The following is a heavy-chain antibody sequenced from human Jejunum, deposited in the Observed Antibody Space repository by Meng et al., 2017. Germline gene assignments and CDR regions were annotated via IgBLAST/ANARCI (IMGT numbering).Heavy chain of an antibody. Sequence: SETLSPTCTVSGGSVNFGLYFWSWIRQPPGKKLEWIGHIYYTGLTNYNTSLKSRVAISLDASKNQFTLKLNSVSAGDSAVYFCARTYSTSFFDSWGQGALVTVSS. J-gene: IGHJ4*02. CDR2: IYYTGLT. V-gene: IGHV4-61*01. CDR3: ARTYSTSFFDS. D-gene: IGHD6-6*01. CDR1: GGSVNFGLYF.